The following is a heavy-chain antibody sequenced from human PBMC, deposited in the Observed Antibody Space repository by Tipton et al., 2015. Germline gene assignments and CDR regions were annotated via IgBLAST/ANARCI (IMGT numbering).Heavy chain of an antibody. CDR2: THPSDSET. J-gene: IGHJ4*02. CDR1: GYTFSNHW. D-gene: IGHD2-2*01. V-gene: IGHV5-51*01. Sequence: QLVQSGGEVKKPGESLKISCKVSGYTFSNHWIGWVRQMPGKGLEWVGITHPSDSETKYSPSFEGQVTISADKSINTAYLQWTSLKASDTAMYYCARSVSPAVITFDYWGRGTLVTVSS. CDR3: ARSVSPAVITFDY.